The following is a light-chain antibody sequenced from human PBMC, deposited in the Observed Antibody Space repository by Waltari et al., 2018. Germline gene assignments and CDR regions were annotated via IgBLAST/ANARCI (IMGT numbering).Light chain of an antibody. CDR1: TPNLGLNT. V-gene: IGLV1-44*01. Sequence: QSALTQPASASGPPGQRITISCFGRTPNLGLNTVNWYQQIPGTAPKLVIYRNDRRPSGVPDRFSGSKSGTSASLAISGLQSGDEADYFCASWDGALNAVLFGGGTKLTVL. CDR3: ASWDGALNAVL. J-gene: IGLJ2*01. CDR2: RND.